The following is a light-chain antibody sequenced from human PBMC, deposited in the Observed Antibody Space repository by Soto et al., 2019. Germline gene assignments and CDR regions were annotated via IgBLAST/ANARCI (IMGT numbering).Light chain of an antibody. J-gene: IGKJ4*01. CDR2: AAS. CDR1: QRVSTN. V-gene: IGKV3-15*01. CDR3: HQYNNWLT. Sequence: EIVVTQSPATLSVSTGDRVTISCRASQRVSTNLAWYQQKPGQAPRLLIYAASTRATGIPTRFSGSGSGTEFTLTISSLQSEDVAVYYCHQYNNWLTFGGGTKVEI.